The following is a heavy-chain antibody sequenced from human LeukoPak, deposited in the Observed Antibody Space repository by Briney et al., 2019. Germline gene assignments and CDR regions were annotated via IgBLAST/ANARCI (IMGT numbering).Heavy chain of an antibody. CDR1: GFTFSNAW. Sequence: GGSLRLSFAPSGFTFSNAWMTWGRQAPGKGLEWLGNINQGGSVTDYVDSVKGRFSISRDNAKNTMYLQMSSLRVEDTAVYYCARDHHSGALDYWGQGTLVTVSS. D-gene: IGHD1-26*01. J-gene: IGHJ4*02. CDR2: INQGGSVT. V-gene: IGHV3-7*01. CDR3: ARDHHSGALDY.